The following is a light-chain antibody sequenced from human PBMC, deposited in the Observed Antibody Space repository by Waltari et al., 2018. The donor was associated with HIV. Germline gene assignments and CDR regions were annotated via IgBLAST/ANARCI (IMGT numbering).Light chain of an antibody. CDR2: GSE. CDR1: RSTLWAGYA. CDR3: QSYDSSLSDWV. J-gene: IGLJ3*02. V-gene: IGLV1-40*01. Sequence: SVLTQPPSVSAAPGPRVTIPCTRSRSTLWAGYAAHRYQQRPGADPKLLIYGSEYRPSGVPDRVAGSRSGSAASLAITGLQAEDEADYYCQSYDSSLSDWVFGGGTKLTVL.